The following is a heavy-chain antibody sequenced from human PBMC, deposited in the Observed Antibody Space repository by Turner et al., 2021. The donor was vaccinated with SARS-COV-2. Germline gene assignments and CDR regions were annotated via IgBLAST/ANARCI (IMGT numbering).Heavy chain of an antibody. CDR2: IYYTGST. Sequence: QVQLQESGPGLAKPSETLSLTCTVSGGTINSKTYTWAWVRQPPGKGLEWMGNIYYTGSTNYSPSLQNRVTISVDTSKNQFSLKLTSVTAADTAVYFCARELTNNWFDPWGQGTLVTVSS. CDR1: GGTINSKTYT. CDR3: ARELTNNWFDP. V-gene: IGHV4-39*07. J-gene: IGHJ5*02. D-gene: IGHD3-10*01.